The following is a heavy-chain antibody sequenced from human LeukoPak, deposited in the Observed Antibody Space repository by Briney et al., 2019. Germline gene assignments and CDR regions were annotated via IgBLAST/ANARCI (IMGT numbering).Heavy chain of an antibody. Sequence: GESLKISCKTSGFSFTNHWIDWVRQMPGKGLEWMGIIYPGDSDTRYSPSFQGQVTISADKSISTAYLQWSSLKASDTAMYYCARREQLGGRWFDPWGQGTLVTVSS. CDR2: IYPGDSDT. J-gene: IGHJ5*02. CDR1: GFSFTNHW. V-gene: IGHV5-51*01. CDR3: ARREQLGGRWFDP. D-gene: IGHD6-13*01.